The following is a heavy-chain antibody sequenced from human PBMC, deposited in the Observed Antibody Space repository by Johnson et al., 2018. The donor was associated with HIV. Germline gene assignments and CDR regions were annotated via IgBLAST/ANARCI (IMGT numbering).Heavy chain of an antibody. J-gene: IGHJ3*01. CDR2: ISYDGSNN. CDR1: GFSLSTSD. V-gene: IGHV3-30*12. Sequence: VQPGRSLRLSCAASGFSLSTSDLHWVRQAPGQGLEWVAVISYDGSNNYYADSVNVRFTISRDNSKNTLYLQMNSLRAEDTAVYYCATRDPTYRPGAFDLWGQGTMVTVSS. CDR3: ATRDPTYRPGAFDL. D-gene: IGHD1-14*01.